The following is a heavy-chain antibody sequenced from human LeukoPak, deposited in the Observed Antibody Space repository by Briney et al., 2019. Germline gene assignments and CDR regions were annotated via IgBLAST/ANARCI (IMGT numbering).Heavy chain of an antibody. V-gene: IGHV4-59*08. D-gene: IGHD6-19*01. CDR2: IYYSGST. Sequence: PSETLSLTCTVSGGSISSYYWSWIRQPPGKGLEWIGYIYYSGSTNYNPSLKSRVTISVDTSKNQFSLKLSSVTAADTAVYYCARTLHLSGPTASYGMDVWGQGTTVTVSS. CDR1: GGSISSYY. J-gene: IGHJ6*02. CDR3: ARTLHLSGPTASYGMDV.